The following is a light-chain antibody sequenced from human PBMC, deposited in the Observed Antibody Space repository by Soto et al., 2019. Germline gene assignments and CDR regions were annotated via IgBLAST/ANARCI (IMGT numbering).Light chain of an antibody. CDR3: QQSNNWPFT. CDR2: GAS. CDR1: QSVSSN. V-gene: IGKV3-15*01. J-gene: IGKJ3*01. Sequence: EIVMTQSPATLSVSPGERATLSSRASQSVSSNLAWYQQKPGQAPRLLIYGASTRATGIPARFSGSVSGIEFTLTISSLQSEDFAVYYCQQSNNWPFTFGPGTKVDIK.